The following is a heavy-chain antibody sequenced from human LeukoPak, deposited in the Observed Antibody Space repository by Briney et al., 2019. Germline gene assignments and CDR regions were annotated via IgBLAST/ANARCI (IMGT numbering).Heavy chain of an antibody. D-gene: IGHD2-2*01. V-gene: IGHV3-23*01. CDR1: EFTFGTYA. Sequence: GGSLRLSCAASEFTFGTYAMSWVRQAPGQGLEWVSSINGDGGSTYYAESVKGRFTVSRDNSKNTLYLQMDSLRAEDTAVYYCAKRPDCSTTNCFRFEYWGQGTLVTVSS. CDR3: AKRPDCSTTNCFRFEY. J-gene: IGHJ4*02. CDR2: INGDGGST.